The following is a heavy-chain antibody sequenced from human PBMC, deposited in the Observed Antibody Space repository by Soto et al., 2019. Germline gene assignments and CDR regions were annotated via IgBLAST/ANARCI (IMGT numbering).Heavy chain of an antibody. D-gene: IGHD3-10*01. CDR3: ASSGSVSPSLDFDY. CDR1: GYTFTSYA. V-gene: IGHV1-3*01. Sequence: QVQLVQSGAEVKKPGASVKGSCKASGYTFTSYAMHWVRQAPGQRLEWMGWINAGNGNTKYSQKFPGRVTITRDTPATRAYMELSSSSSEDTAVYYCASSGSVSPSLDFDYWGQGTLVTVSS. J-gene: IGHJ4*02. CDR2: INAGNGNT.